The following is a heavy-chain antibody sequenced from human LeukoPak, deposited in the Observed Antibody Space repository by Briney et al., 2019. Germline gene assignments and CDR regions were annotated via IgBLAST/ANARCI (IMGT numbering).Heavy chain of an antibody. CDR2: IYYSGST. Sequence: SETLSLTCTVSGGSVSSGSYYWSRIRQPPGKGLEWIGYIYYSGSTNCNPSLKSRVTISVDTSKNQFSLKLSSVTAADTAVYYCARATYYDILTGLYYYYGMDVWGQGTTVTVSS. CDR3: ARATYYDILTGLYYYYGMDV. CDR1: GGSVSSGSYY. D-gene: IGHD3-9*01. V-gene: IGHV4-61*01. J-gene: IGHJ6*02.